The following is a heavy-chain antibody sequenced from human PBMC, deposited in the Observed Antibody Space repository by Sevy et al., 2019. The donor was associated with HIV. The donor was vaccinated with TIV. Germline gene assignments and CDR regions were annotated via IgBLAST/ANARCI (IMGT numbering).Heavy chain of an antibody. CDR1: GYTFDSYG. CDR3: ARISTVRGKFNWFDP. J-gene: IGHJ5*02. D-gene: IGHD3-10*01. Sequence: ASVKVSCKASGYTFDSYGISWVRQAPGQGLEWMGWIGANNGNIKYAQNIQDRVTMTTEASTRTAYMELRSLRSDDTAVYFCARISTVRGKFNWFDPWGQGTLVTVSS. CDR2: IGANNGNI. V-gene: IGHV1-18*01.